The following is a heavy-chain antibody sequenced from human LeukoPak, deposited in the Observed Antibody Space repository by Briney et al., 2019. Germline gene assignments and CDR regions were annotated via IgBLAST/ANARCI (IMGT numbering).Heavy chain of an antibody. J-gene: IGHJ4*02. CDR2: IYYSGTT. Sequence: SETLSLTCSVSGGSISYYYWSWIRQPPGKGLEWIGYIYYSGTTNYNPSLTSRVTISVDTSENQFSLKPSSVTAADTAVYYCARHKQSYYFDYWGQGTLVTVSS. V-gene: IGHV4-59*08. CDR1: GGSISYYY. D-gene: IGHD1/OR15-1a*01. CDR3: ARHKQSYYFDY.